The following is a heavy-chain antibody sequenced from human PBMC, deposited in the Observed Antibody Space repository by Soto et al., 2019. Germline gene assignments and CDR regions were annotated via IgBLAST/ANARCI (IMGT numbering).Heavy chain of an antibody. Sequence: SETLSLTCTVSGGCIGSGGYYWSWIRQHPGKGLEWIGYISHSGRTYYSPSLRSRVTVSGDTSKSQFFLKLSSMTAADTAVYHCARGLIGRSYYFDFCGQGTMVTVSS. CDR2: ISHSGRT. CDR3: ARGLIGRSYYFDF. J-gene: IGHJ4*02. CDR1: GGCIGSGGYY. V-gene: IGHV4-31*03.